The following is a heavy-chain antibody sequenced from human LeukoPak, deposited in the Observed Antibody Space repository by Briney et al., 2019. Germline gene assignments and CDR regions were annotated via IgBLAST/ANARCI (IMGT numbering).Heavy chain of an antibody. CDR2: INPNSGGT. CDR3: ARERGQGVLRFLEWQPDFDY. Sequence: ASVKVSCKASGYTFTGYYMHWVRQAPGQGLEWMGRINPNSGGTNYAQKFQGRVTMTRDTSTSTAYMELRSLRSDDTAVYYCARERGQGVLRFLEWQPDFDYWGQGTLVTVSS. V-gene: IGHV1-2*06. J-gene: IGHJ4*02. CDR1: GYTFTGYY. D-gene: IGHD3-3*01.